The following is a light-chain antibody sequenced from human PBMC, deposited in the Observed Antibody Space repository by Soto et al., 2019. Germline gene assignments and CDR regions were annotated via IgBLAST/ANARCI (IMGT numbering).Light chain of an antibody. Sequence: DIVMTQSPLSLPVTPGAPASISCRSSQRLLHSNGYNYLDWYLQKPGQSPQLLISLGSNRASGDPDRFSGSGSGTDFTLKISRVEAEDVGVYYCMQALQTPRGPLTFGGGTKGEIK. V-gene: IGKV2-28*01. J-gene: IGKJ4*01. CDR1: QRLLHSNGYNY. CDR2: LGS. CDR3: MQALQTPRGPLT.